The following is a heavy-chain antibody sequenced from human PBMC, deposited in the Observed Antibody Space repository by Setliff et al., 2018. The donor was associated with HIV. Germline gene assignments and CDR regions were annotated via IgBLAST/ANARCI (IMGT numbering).Heavy chain of an antibody. Sequence: ASVKVSCKASGYTFTSYGISWVRQAPGQGLEWMGWISAYSGNTNYAQKLQGRVTMTIDTSTSTAYMELRSLRSDDTAVYYCARVAWYYSFWSGLGDAFDIWGQGTMVTVSS. CDR3: ARVAWYYSFWSGLGDAFDI. CDR1: GYTFTSYG. D-gene: IGHD3-3*01. J-gene: IGHJ3*02. V-gene: IGHV1-18*01. CDR2: ISAYSGNT.